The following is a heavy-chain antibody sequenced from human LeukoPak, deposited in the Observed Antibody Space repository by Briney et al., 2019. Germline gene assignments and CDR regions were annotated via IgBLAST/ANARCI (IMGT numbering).Heavy chain of an antibody. CDR1: GFHFSTYW. Sequence: GGSLRLSCAASGFHFSTYWMTWVRQAPGKGLEWVSYISSSGSTTYYADSVKGRFTISRDNAKNSLYLQMNSLRAEDTAVYYCAELGITMIGGVWGKGTTVTISS. V-gene: IGHV3-48*04. CDR3: AELGITMIGGV. J-gene: IGHJ6*04. D-gene: IGHD3-10*02. CDR2: ISSSGSTT.